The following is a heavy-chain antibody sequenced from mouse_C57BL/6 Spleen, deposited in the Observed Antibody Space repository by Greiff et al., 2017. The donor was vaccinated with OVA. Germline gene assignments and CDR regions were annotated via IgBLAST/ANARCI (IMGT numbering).Heavy chain of an antibody. Sequence: VQLQQSGPELVKPGASVKISCKASGYTFTDYYMNWVKQSHGKSLEWIGDINPNNGGTSYNQKFKGKATLTVEKSSSTANMELRSLTSEDSAVYYCARVEGGYDYAMDYWGQGTSVTVSS. V-gene: IGHV1-26*01. CDR2: INPNNGGT. CDR1: GYTFTDYY. D-gene: IGHD2-2*01. J-gene: IGHJ4*01. CDR3: ARVEGGYDYAMDY.